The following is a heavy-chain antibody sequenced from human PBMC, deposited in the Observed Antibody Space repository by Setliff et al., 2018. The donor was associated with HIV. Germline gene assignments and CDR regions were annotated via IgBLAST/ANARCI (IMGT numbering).Heavy chain of an antibody. CDR2: ISYTGGT. D-gene: IGHD3-22*01. J-gene: IGHJ4*02. Sequence: SETLSLTCTVSGGSISSHYWGWLRQPPGKGLEWIGSISYTGGTNHNPSLQSRVTMSIDTSKDQFSLKLSSLNSADTAVYYCARLTTTYYYDSSAYYHYVWGQGTLVTVSS. CDR3: ARLTTTYYYDSSAYYHYV. CDR1: GGSISSHY. V-gene: IGHV4-59*11.